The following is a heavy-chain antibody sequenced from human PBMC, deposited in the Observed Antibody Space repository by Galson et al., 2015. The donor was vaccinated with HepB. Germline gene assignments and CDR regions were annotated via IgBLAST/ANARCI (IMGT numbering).Heavy chain of an antibody. D-gene: IGHD5-18*01. CDR1: GYTFTRYA. CDR3: ARDQQLWAYYFDY. Sequence: SVKVSCKASGYTFTRYAMHWVRQAPGQRLEWMGWINAGNGNTKYSQKFQGRVTITRDTSASTAYMELSSLRSEDTAVYYCARDQQLWAYYFDYWGQGTLVTVSS. J-gene: IGHJ4*02. CDR2: INAGNGNT. V-gene: IGHV1-3*01.